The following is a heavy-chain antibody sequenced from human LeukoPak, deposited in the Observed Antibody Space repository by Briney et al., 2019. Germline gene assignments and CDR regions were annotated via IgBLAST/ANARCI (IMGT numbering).Heavy chain of an antibody. CDR1: GYTFTGYY. V-gene: IGHV1-2*06. CDR3: AKGRNSYDSGRCHSPNCYYGMDV. J-gene: IGHJ6*02. D-gene: IGHD3-10*01. Sequence: ASVKVSCKASGYTFTGYYMHWVRQAPGQGLEWMGRINPNSGGTNYAQKFQGRVTMTRDTSISTAYMELSRLRSDDTAVYHCAKGRNSYDSGRCHSPNCYYGMDVWGQGTTVIVSS. CDR2: INPNSGGT.